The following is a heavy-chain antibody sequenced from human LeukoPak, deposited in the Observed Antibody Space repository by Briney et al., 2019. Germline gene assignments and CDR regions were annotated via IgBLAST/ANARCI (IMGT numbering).Heavy chain of an antibody. CDR1: GGSISSYY. CDR2: IYTSGST. D-gene: IGHD3-10*01. V-gene: IGHV4-4*07. J-gene: IGHJ5*02. CDR3: ARHGGSGSYYHWFDP. Sequence: PSETLSLTCTVSGGSISSYYWSWIRQPAGKGLEWIGRIYTSGSTNYNPSLKSRDTISVDTSKTEFSLKLSSVTAADTAVYYCARHGGSGSYYHWFDPWGQGTLVTVSS.